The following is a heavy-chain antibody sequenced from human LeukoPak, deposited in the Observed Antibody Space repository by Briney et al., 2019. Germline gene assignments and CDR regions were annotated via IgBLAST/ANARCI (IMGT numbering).Heavy chain of an antibody. CDR3: ARGGGPWYFEL. J-gene: IGHJ2*01. CDR1: GGSISSSSYY. CDR2: IYYSGST. Sequence: PSETLSLTCTVSGGSISSSSYYWGWIRQPPGKGLEWIGSIYYSGSTYYNPSLKSRVTISVDTSKNQFSLKLSSVTAADTAVYYCARGGGPWYFELWGRGTLVTVSS. V-gene: IGHV4-39*01. D-gene: IGHD3-10*01.